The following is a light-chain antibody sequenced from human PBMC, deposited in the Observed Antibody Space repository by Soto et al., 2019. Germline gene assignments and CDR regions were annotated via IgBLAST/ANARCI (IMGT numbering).Light chain of an antibody. CDR1: QGVSAW. CDR3: QQYNSVSLLT. Sequence: DIQMTQSPSSVSASVGDRVTITCRASQGVSAWLAWYQQKPGKAPKLLIYGASSLQSGVPSRFSGSGSGTEFTLTINSLQPDDFATYYCQQYNSVSLLTFGGGTKVDIK. V-gene: IGKV1-12*01. CDR2: GAS. J-gene: IGKJ4*01.